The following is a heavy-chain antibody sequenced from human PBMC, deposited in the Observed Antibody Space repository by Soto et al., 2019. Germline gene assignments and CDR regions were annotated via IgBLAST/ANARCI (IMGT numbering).Heavy chain of an antibody. CDR1: GFTFSSYG. V-gene: IGHV3-33*01. Sequence: GGSLRLSCAASGFTFSSYGMHWVRQAPGKGLEWVAVIWYDGSNKYYADSVKGRFTISRDNSKNTLYLQMNSLRAEDTAVYYCAREGSGSYYNVKYMDVWGKGTTVTVSS. J-gene: IGHJ6*03. CDR2: IWYDGSNK. CDR3: AREGSGSYYNVKYMDV. D-gene: IGHD3-10*01.